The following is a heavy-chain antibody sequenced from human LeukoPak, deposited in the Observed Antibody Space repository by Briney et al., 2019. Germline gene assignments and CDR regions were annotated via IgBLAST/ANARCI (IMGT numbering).Heavy chain of an antibody. D-gene: IGHD3-10*01. CDR3: ASGYGSGSPQYYFDY. Sequence: SVKVSCKASGGTFSSYAIRWVRQAPGQGLEWMGGIIPIFGTANYAQKFQGRVTITADESTSTAYMELSSLRSEDTGVYYCASGYGSGSPQYYFDYWGQGALVTVSS. CDR1: GGTFSSYA. CDR2: IIPIFGTA. J-gene: IGHJ4*02. V-gene: IGHV1-69*01.